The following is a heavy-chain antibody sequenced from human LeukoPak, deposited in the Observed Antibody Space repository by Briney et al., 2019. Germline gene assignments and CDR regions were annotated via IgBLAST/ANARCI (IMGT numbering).Heavy chain of an antibody. CDR3: ASNPPRTGDFNY. CDR2: ISAYNGNT. D-gene: IGHD7-27*01. J-gene: IGHJ4*02. Sequence: ASVKVSCKASGYTFTSYGISWVRQAPGQGLEWMGWISAYNGNTNYAQKLQGRVTMTRDTSIDTAYMELSSLRSADTAVYYCASNPPRTGDFNYWGQGALVTVSS. V-gene: IGHV1-18*01. CDR1: GYTFTSYG.